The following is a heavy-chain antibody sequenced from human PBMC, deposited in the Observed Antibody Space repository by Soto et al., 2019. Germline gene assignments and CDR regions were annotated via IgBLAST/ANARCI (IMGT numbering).Heavy chain of an antibody. CDR2: IIPILGIA. CDR1: GGTFSSYT. D-gene: IGHD1-26*01. Sequence: QVQLVQSGAEVKKPGSSVKVSWKASGGTFSSYTINWVRQAPGQGLEWMGRIIPILGIANYAQKFQGRVTFTADKATSTAYMELSSLRSEDTAVYYCATIRHSELLGYWGQGTLVTVSS. CDR3: ATIRHSELLGY. J-gene: IGHJ4*02. V-gene: IGHV1-69*02.